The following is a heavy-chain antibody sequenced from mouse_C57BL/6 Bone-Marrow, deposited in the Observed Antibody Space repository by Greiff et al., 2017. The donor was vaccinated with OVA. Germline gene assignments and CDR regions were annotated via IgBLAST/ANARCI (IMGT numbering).Heavy chain of an antibody. V-gene: IGHV1-62-2*01. J-gene: IGHJ2*01. CDR2: FYPGSGSI. D-gene: IGHD1-1*01. CDR3: ARHEATHYYGSSYEHYFDY. Sequence: QVQLQQSGAELVKPGASVKLSCKASGYTFTEYTIHWVKQRSGQGLEWIGWFYPGSGSIKYNEKFKDKATLTADKSSSTVYMELSRLTSEDSAVYFCARHEATHYYGSSYEHYFDYWGQGTTLTVSS. CDR1: GYTFTEYT.